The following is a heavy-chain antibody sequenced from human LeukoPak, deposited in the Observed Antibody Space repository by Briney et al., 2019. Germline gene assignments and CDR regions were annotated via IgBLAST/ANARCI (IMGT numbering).Heavy chain of an antibody. CDR1: GFTFSIYE. CDR2: ISSSGSTI. D-gene: IGHD2-21*01. Sequence: GGSLRLSCAASGFTFSIYEMNWVRQAPGKGLEWVSYISSSGSTIYYADSVKGRFTISRDNAKNSLYLQMNSLRAEDTAVYYCARGGAIPSFDYWGQGTLVTVSS. CDR3: ARGGAIPSFDY. V-gene: IGHV3-48*03. J-gene: IGHJ4*02.